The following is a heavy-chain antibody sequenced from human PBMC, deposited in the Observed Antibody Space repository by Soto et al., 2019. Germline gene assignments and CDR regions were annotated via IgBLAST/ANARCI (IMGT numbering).Heavy chain of an antibody. CDR1: GGSISSGGYY. CDR2: IYYSGST. Sequence: PSETLSLTCTVSGGSISSGGYYWSWIRQHPGKGLEWIGYIYYSGSTYYNPSLKSRVTISVDTSKNQFSLRLSSVTAADTAVYYCARVAAAGDYFDYWGQGTLVTVSS. V-gene: IGHV4-31*03. D-gene: IGHD6-13*01. CDR3: ARVAAAGDYFDY. J-gene: IGHJ4*02.